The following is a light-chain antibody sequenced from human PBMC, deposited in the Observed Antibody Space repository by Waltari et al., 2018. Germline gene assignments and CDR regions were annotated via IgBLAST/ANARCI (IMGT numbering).Light chain of an antibody. Sequence: DIVMTHSPDSLAVSLGERATINCKPSQSVLYSSNNKNYLAWYQQKPGQPPKLLIYWASTRESGVPDRFSGSGSGTDFTLTISSLQAEDVAVYYCQQCYSTPWTFGQGTKVEIK. J-gene: IGKJ1*01. CDR3: QQCYSTPWT. V-gene: IGKV4-1*01. CDR2: WAS. CDR1: QSVLYSSNNKNY.